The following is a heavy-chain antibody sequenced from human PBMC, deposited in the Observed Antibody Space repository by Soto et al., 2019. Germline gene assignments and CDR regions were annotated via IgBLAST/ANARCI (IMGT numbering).Heavy chain of an antibody. J-gene: IGHJ4*02. Sequence: ASVKVSCKVSGYTLTELSMHWVRQAPGKGLEWMGGFDPEDGETIYAQKFQGRVTMTEDTSTDTAYMELSSLRSEDTAVYYCATGNLGYCSGGSCPPVHYWGQGTLVTVSS. D-gene: IGHD2-15*01. CDR2: FDPEDGET. CDR1: GYTLTELS. V-gene: IGHV1-24*01. CDR3: ATGNLGYCSGGSCPPVHY.